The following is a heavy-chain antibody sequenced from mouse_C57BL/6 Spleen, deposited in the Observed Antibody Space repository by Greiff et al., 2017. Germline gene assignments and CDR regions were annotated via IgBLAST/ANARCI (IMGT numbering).Heavy chain of an antibody. CDR2: IYPRDGST. CDR1: GYTFTDHT. J-gene: IGHJ1*03. D-gene: IGHD2-3*01. V-gene: IGHV1-78*01. Sequence: LQESDAELVKPGASVKISCKVSGYTFTDHTIHWMKQRPEQGLEWIGYIYPRDGSTKYNEKFKGKATMTADKSSSTAYMQLNSLTSEDSAVYFCARKIYDGYSPWYFDVWGTGTTVTVSS. CDR3: ARKIYDGYSPWYFDV.